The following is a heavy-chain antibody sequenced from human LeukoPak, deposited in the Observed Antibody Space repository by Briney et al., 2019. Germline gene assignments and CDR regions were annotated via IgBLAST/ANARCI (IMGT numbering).Heavy chain of an antibody. V-gene: IGHV3-9*01. Sequence: GGSLRLSCAASGFTFDDYAMHWVRQAPGKGLEWVSGINWNSGNIGYADSVKGRFTISRDNAKNSLYLQMNSLRAEDTALYYCAKGRSRGYSYGFIFPWGQGTLVTASS. CDR3: AKGRSRGYSYGFIFP. D-gene: IGHD5-18*01. CDR1: GFTFDDYA. CDR2: INWNSGNI. J-gene: IGHJ5*02.